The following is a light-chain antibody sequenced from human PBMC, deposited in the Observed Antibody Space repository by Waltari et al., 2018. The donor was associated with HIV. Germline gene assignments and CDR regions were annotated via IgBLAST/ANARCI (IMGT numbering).Light chain of an antibody. V-gene: IGLV1-40*01. CDR3: QSFDSVVTSSV. CDR2: EST. Sequence: QSMLTQPPSVSGAPGQRVTLSCSGSSSNIGARSDVHCYQHIPGTAPKLLIYESTNRPSGVPDRFSASTSGTSASLAITGLQAEDEADYYCQSFDSVVTSSVFGGGTKLTVL. CDR1: SSNIGARSD. J-gene: IGLJ2*01.